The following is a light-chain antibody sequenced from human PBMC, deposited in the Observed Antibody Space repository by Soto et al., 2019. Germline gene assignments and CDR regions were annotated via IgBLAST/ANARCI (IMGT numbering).Light chain of an antibody. CDR3: SSYGGSNNDVV. CDR1: SSDVGGYNY. V-gene: IGLV2-8*01. Sequence: QSALTQPPSASGSPGQSVTISCTGTSSDVGGYNYVSWYQQHPGKAPKLIIYEVTKRPSGVPDRFSGSKSANTASLTVSGLQAEDEADDYCSSYGGSNNDVVFGGGTKLTVL. J-gene: IGLJ2*01. CDR2: EVT.